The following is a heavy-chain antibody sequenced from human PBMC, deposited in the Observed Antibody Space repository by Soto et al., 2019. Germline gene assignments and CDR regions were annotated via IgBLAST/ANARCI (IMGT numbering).Heavy chain of an antibody. D-gene: IGHD3-9*01. V-gene: IGHV4-34*01. J-gene: IGHJ6*03. CDR1: GGSFSGYY. CDR3: ARAYVLRYFDWPQYYYYYMDV. Sequence: SETLSLTCAVYGGSFSGYYWSWIRQPPGKGLEWIGEINHSGSTNYNPSLKSRVTISVDTSKNQFSLKLSSVTAADTAVYYCARAYVLRYFDWPQYYYYYMDVWGKGTTVTVSS. CDR2: INHSGST.